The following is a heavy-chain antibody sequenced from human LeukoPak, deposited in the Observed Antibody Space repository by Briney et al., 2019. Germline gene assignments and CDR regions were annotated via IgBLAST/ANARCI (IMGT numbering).Heavy chain of an antibody. CDR1: GGSISSYY. CDR3: ARGSGYSSTWPY. V-gene: IGHV4-59*01. CDR2: IYYSGST. Sequence: SETLSLTCTVSGGSISSYYGSWIRQPPGKGLEWIGYIYYSGSTNYNPSLKSRVTISVDTSKNQFSLKLSSVTAADTAVYYCARGSGYSSTWPYWGQGTLVTVSS. D-gene: IGHD6-13*01. J-gene: IGHJ4*02.